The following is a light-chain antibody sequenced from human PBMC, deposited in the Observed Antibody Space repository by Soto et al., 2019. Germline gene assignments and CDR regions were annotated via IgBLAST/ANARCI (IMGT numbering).Light chain of an antibody. CDR2: DDN. Sequence: QSVLTQPPSLSAAPGQKVTISCSGSGSNIGGNSVSWYQQLPVTAPKLLIYDDNKRPSGIPDRFSGSKSGTSATLGITGFQTGDEADYYCGSWDSSLSAYVFGTGTKVTVL. J-gene: IGLJ1*01. V-gene: IGLV1-51*01. CDR1: GSNIGGNS. CDR3: GSWDSSLSAYV.